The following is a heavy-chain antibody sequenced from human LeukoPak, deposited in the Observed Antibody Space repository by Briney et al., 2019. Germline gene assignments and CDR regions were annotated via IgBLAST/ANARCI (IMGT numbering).Heavy chain of an antibody. J-gene: IGHJ3*02. CDR3: ARARDYGSGKANAFDI. Sequence: GRSLRLSCAASGFTFSSYGMHWVRQAPGKGLEWVAVIWYDGSNKYYADSVKGRFTISRDNSKNTLYLQMNSLRAEDTAVYYCARARDYGSGKANAFDIWGQGTMVTVSS. CDR2: IWYDGSNK. V-gene: IGHV3-33*01. CDR1: GFTFSSYG. D-gene: IGHD3-10*01.